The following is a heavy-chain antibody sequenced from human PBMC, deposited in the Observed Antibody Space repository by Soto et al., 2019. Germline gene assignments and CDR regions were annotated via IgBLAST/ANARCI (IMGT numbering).Heavy chain of an antibody. CDR2: IDYSGRT. Sequence: SETLSLTCTVSGGSISSYFWSWIRQPPGKGLEWIGYIDYSGRTNYNPSLKSRVSISVDTSKNQFSLMLNSVTAADTAMYYCSRDGASSSWHGMDVWGQGTTVPVSS. CDR3: SRDGASSSWHGMDV. V-gene: IGHV4-59*01. D-gene: IGHD6-19*01. J-gene: IGHJ6*02. CDR1: GGSISSYF.